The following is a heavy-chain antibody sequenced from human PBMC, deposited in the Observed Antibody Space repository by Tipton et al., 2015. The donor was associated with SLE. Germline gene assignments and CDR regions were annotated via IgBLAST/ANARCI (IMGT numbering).Heavy chain of an antibody. J-gene: IGHJ3*02. CDR1: GASISSYY. CDR3: ARAEGSWDAFDI. CDR2: VYDIDST. D-gene: IGHD2-15*01. V-gene: IGHV4-59*01. Sequence: TLSLTCTVSGASISSYYWSWVRQPPGKGLEWIGYVYDIDSTNYNPSLKSRVTISLDPSKNQFSLKLSSVTAADTAVYYCARAEGSWDAFDIWGQGTMVTVSS.